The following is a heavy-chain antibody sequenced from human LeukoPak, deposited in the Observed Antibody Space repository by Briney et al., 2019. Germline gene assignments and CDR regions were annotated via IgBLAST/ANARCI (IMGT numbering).Heavy chain of an antibody. V-gene: IGHV3-48*01. D-gene: IGHD2-21*01. CDR1: GFTFSSYS. Sequence: PGGSLRLSCAASGFTFSSYSMNWVRQAPGKGLEWVSYISSSSSTIYYADSVKGRFTISRDNSKNTLILQMNSLRAEDTAVYYCARGFGSAVVIAHLDCWGQGILVTVPS. CDR3: ARGFGSAVVIAHLDC. J-gene: IGHJ4*02. CDR2: ISSSSSTI.